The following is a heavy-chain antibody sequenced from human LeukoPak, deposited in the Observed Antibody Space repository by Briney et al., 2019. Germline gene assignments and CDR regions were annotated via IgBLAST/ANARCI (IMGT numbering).Heavy chain of an antibody. V-gene: IGHV4-31*03. Sequence: TLSLTCTVSGGSVSSGGYYWSWIRQHPGKGLEWIGYISYSGSTYYNPSLKSRVTISVDTSKNQFSLKLSSVTAADTAVYYCASSYYDSSGYFDYWGQGTLVTVSS. D-gene: IGHD3-22*01. J-gene: IGHJ4*02. CDR3: ASSYYDSSGYFDY. CDR1: GGSVSSGGYY. CDR2: ISYSGST.